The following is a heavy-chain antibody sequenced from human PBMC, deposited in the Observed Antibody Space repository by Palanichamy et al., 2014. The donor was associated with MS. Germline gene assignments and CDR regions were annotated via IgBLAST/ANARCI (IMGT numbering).Heavy chain of an antibody. CDR1: GGSFSIYG. Sequence: QVQLVQSGAEVKKPGSSVKVSCKSSGGSFSIYGISWVRQAPGQGLEWMGRIIPGTDTTNYAQKFQGRVMITADKSTSTVHMELSSLRSEDTAMYYCARDLPSVIAVVVATGTFDTWGQGTMVIVPS. CDR2: IIPGTDTT. J-gene: IGHJ3*02. D-gene: IGHD2-15*01. CDR3: ARDLPSVIAVVVATGTFDT. V-gene: IGHV1-69*04.